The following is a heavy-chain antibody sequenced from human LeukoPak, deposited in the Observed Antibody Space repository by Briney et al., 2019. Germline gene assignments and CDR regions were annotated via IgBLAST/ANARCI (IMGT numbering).Heavy chain of an antibody. Sequence: SQTLSLTCTVSGGSISSGGYYWSWIRQPPGKGLEWIGYIYHSGSTYYNPSLKSRVTISVDRSKNQFSLKLSSVTAADTAVYYCAREGAAAGNWFDPWGQGTLVTVSS. CDR2: IYHSGST. D-gene: IGHD6-13*01. CDR1: GGSISSGGYY. V-gene: IGHV4-30-2*01. J-gene: IGHJ5*02. CDR3: AREGAAAGNWFDP.